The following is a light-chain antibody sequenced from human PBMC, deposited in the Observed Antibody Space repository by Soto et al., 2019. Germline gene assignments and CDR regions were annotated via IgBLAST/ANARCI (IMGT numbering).Light chain of an antibody. Sequence: AIQMTQSPSSLSASVGDRVTITCRASQGIRNDLGWYQQKPGKAPKLLIYAASSLQSGVPSRFSGSGSGTDFTLTLRGLQPEDVATYYCLHDYDYPRTFGQGTKVEIK. CDR3: LHDYDYPRT. V-gene: IGKV1-6*01. J-gene: IGKJ1*01. CDR1: QGIRND. CDR2: AAS.